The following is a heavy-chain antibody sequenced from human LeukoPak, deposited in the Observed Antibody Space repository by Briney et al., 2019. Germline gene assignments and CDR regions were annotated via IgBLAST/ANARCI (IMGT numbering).Heavy chain of an antibody. Sequence: ASVKVSCKASGYTFTSYDINWVRQATGQGLEWMGWMNPNSGNTGYAQKFQGRVTMTRNTSISTAYMELSSLRSEDTAVYYCATSSSSWYHYYYYGMDVWGQGTTVTVSS. V-gene: IGHV1-8*01. CDR3: ATSSSSWYHYYYYGMDV. J-gene: IGHJ6*02. CDR2: MNPNSGNT. D-gene: IGHD6-13*01. CDR1: GYTFTSYD.